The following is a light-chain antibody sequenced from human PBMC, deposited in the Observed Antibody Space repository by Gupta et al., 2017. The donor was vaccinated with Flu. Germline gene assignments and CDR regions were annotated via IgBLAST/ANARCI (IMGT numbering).Light chain of an antibody. J-gene: IGKJ4*01. Sequence: DIQMTQSPSSLSASVGDRVTITCRASQSINTYLNWYQRKPGKAPKLLMYAASTLQSGAPSRFSGSGSGTGFTLIINSLQPEDFATYYCQQRDSIPLTFGGGTKVEIK. CDR3: QQRDSIPLT. V-gene: IGKV1-39*01. CDR1: QSINTY. CDR2: AAS.